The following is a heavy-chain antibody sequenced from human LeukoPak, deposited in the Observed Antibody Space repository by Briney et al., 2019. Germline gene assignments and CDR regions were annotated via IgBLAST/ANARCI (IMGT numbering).Heavy chain of an antibody. D-gene: IGHD4-17*01. CDR1: GFTFSSYA. Sequence: GGSLRLSCAASGFTFSSYAMSWVRQAPGKGLEWVSAISGSGDSTYYGDSVKGRFTISRDNSKNTLYLQMNSLRAEDTAVYYCAKDLPTVTPFYYYYGMDVWGQGTTVTVSS. J-gene: IGHJ6*02. V-gene: IGHV3-23*01. CDR3: AKDLPTVTPFYYYYGMDV. CDR2: ISGSGDST.